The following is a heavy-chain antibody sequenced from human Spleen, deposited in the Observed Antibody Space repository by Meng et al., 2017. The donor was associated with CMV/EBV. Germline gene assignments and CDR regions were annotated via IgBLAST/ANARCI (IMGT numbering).Heavy chain of an antibody. J-gene: IGHJ4*02. CDR2: IYSGGST. Sequence: LRLSCAASGFTVSSNYMSWVRQAPGKGLKWVSVIYSGGSTCYADSVKGRFTISRDNSKNTLYLQMNSLRAEDTAVYYCARWGSEDFDYWGQGTLVTVSS. CDR1: GFTVSSNY. V-gene: IGHV3-66*02. CDR3: ARWGSEDFDY. D-gene: IGHD7-27*01.